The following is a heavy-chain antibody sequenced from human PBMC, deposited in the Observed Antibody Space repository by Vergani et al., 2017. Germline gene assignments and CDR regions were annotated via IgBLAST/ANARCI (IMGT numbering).Heavy chain of an antibody. CDR3: ARDKRPYYDSSGYYYWYFDL. Sequence: QVQLVQSGAEVKKPGSSVKVSCKTSGGTFKSNTFSWVRQAPGQGLEWMGGIIPIFGTANYAQKFQGRVTITADESTSTAYMELSSLRSEDTAVYYCARDKRPYYDSSGYYYWYFDLWGRGTLVTVSS. CDR1: GGTFKSNT. V-gene: IGHV1-69*01. J-gene: IGHJ2*01. CDR2: IIPIFGTA. D-gene: IGHD3-22*01.